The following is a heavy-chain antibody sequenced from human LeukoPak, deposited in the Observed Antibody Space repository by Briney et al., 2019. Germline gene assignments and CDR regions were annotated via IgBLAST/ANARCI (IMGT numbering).Heavy chain of an antibody. D-gene: IGHD6-25*01. V-gene: IGHV3-7*01. Sequence: GGSLRLSCAASGFTLSTYYVSWVRQAPGKGLEWVANIKQDGTGESYVDSVKGRFTISRDNTKNSLYLQMNSLKVEDTAVYYCARDRRAEDTPYNWFDPWGQGTLVTVSS. J-gene: IGHJ5*02. CDR3: ARDRRAEDTPYNWFDP. CDR2: IKQDGTGE. CDR1: GFTLSTYY.